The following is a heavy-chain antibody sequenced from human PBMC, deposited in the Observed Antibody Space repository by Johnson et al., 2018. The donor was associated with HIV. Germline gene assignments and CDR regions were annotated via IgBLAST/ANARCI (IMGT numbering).Heavy chain of an antibody. D-gene: IGHD1-7*01. J-gene: IGHJ3*02. CDR1: GFTFSSYD. CDR3: ARDNWNYNAFDI. V-gene: IGHV3-13*01. Sequence: DVQLVESGGGLVQPGGSLRLSCAASGFTFSSYDMHWVRQVTGKGLEWVSGFGTAGDTYYPGSVKGRFTISRDNSKNTLYLQMNSLRAEDTAVYYCARDNWNYNAFDIWGQGTMVTVSS. CDR2: FGTAGDT.